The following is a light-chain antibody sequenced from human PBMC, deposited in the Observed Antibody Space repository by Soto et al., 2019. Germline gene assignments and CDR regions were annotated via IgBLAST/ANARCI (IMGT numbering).Light chain of an antibody. Sequence: QSVLTQPASVSGSPGQSITISCTGTRSDVGGYNYVYWHQQHPGKAPKLMIYDVTNRPSGVSDRFSGSKSGNTASLTISGLQAEDEADYYCSPYTSSSTYVFGAGTKLTVL. V-gene: IGLV2-14*01. CDR2: DVT. J-gene: IGLJ1*01. CDR3: SPYTSSSTYV. CDR1: RSDVGGYNY.